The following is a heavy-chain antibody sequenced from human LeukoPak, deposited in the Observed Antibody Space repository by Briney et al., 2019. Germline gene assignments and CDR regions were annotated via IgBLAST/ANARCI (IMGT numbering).Heavy chain of an antibody. V-gene: IGHV3-48*03. J-gene: IGHJ4*02. CDR3: TRDIRDYVSY. CDR2: ISSSGNTI. D-gene: IGHD4-17*01. CDR1: GFTFSSYE. Sequence: QPGGSLRLSCAASGFTFSSYEMNWVRQAPGKGLEWVSYISSSGNTIYYADSVKGRFTISRDNTKNSLYLQMNSLRAEDTAVYYCTRDIRDYVSYWGQGTLVTVSS.